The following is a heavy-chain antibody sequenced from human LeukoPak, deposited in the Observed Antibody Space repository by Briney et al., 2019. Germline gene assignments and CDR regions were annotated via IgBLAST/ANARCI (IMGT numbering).Heavy chain of an antibody. CDR1: GFTLSQSA. CDR2: ISGGDIST. V-gene: IGHV3-23*01. CDR3: AKDSGSGSYSFPDDAFDI. J-gene: IGHJ3*02. Sequence: GGSLRLSCAASGFTLSQSAMSWVRQAPGKGLEWVSNISGGDISTYYADSVKGRFTISRDNSKNTLYLQMNSLRAEDTAVYYCAKDSGSGSYSFPDDAFDIWGQGTMVTVSS. D-gene: IGHD3-10*01.